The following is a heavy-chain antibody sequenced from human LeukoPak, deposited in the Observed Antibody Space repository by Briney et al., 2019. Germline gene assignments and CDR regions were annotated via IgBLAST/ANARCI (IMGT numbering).Heavy chain of an antibody. CDR2: TYYRSKWFN. D-gene: IGHD5-12*01. Sequence: PSQTLSLTCAISGDSVSSNSAAWNWIRQSPSRGLEWLGRTYYRSKWFNDYAVSVKSRITINPDTSQNQFSLHLSSVTPEDTAVYYCARDVGPDYTTTWYARVLYNWFDPWGQGTLVTVSS. CDR3: ARDVGPDYTTTWYARVLYNWFDP. J-gene: IGHJ5*02. CDR1: GDSVSSNSAA. V-gene: IGHV6-1*01.